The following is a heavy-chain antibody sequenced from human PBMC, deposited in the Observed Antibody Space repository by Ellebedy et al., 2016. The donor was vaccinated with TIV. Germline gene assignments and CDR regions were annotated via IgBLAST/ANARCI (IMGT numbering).Heavy chain of an antibody. CDR2: INEGGSGT. CDR3: ARDGDAMIYLDY. Sequence: GESLKISCAASGFIFSNYWGHWVRQAPGKGLEWVARINEGGSGTKYADSVKGRFTISRDHAKNTVYLQMNSLRSEDTAVYDCARDGDAMIYLDYWGQGTLVTVSS. J-gene: IGHJ4*02. V-gene: IGHV3-74*03. D-gene: IGHD3-22*01. CDR1: GFIFSNYW.